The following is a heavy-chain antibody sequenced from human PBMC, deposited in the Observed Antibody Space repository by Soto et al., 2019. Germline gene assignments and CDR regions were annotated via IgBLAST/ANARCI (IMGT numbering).Heavy chain of an antibody. CDR1: GGSFSGDY. CDR2: INHSESS. CDR3: ARDVGEHAKGNIDY. D-gene: IGHD3-16*01. J-gene: IGHJ4*02. V-gene: IGHV4-34*04. Sequence: SETLSLTCTVYGGSFSGDYWSWIRQPPRKGLERKGEINHSESSRDNPDLKSRATISIETSKTQFSLNLSSVTAADTAVYYCARDVGEHAKGNIDYWGQGTLVTVSS.